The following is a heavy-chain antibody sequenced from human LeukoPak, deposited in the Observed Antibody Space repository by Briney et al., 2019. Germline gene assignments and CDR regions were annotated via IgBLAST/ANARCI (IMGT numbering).Heavy chain of an antibody. D-gene: IGHD4-17*01. J-gene: IGHJ5*02. CDR3: ARDTVTTSNCFDP. CDR1: GNSISSYY. Sequence: PSETLSLTCTVSGNSISSYYWSWIRQPPGKGLEWIGEINHSGSTNYNPSLKSRVTISVDTSKNQFSLKLSSVTAADTAVYYCARDTVTTSNCFDPWGQGTLVTVSS. V-gene: IGHV4-34*01. CDR2: INHSGST.